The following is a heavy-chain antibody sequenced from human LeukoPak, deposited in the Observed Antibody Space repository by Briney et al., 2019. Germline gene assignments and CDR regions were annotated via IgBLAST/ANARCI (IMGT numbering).Heavy chain of an antibody. V-gene: IGHV4-4*07. D-gene: IGHD3-10*01. CDR3: ARDSGTTGEVKFDP. Sequence: SETLSLTCTVSGGSISSYWSWIRQPAGKGLEWIGRIYGSGTTTYNPSLKSRVSMSIDTSKDQFSLKLMSVTAADTAVYYCARDSGTTGEVKFDPWGQGTLVTVSS. J-gene: IGHJ5*02. CDR1: GGSISSY. CDR2: IYGSGTT.